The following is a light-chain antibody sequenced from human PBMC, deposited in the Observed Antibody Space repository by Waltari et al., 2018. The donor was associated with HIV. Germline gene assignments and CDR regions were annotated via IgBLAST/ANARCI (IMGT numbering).Light chain of an antibody. CDR3: SSYAGSRDVV. CDR2: EVS. Sequence: QSALTQPPSASGSPGQSVTISCTGTSSDVGGYNYVSWYHQHPGKAPKLMIYEVSKRPSGVPDRFSGYKSGNTASLTVSGLQAEDEADYYCSSYAGSRDVVFGGGTKLTVL. J-gene: IGLJ2*01. V-gene: IGLV2-8*01. CDR1: SSDVGGYNY.